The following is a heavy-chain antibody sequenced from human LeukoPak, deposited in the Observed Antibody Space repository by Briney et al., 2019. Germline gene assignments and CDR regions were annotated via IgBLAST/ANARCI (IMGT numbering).Heavy chain of an antibody. V-gene: IGHV3-15*07. D-gene: IGHD3-22*01. J-gene: IGHJ5*02. CDR3: TSGRGFYYDT. CDR1: GFTFSNYA. Sequence: GGSLRLSCAASGFTFSNYAMNWVRQAPGKGLEWVGRIKSKTDGGTRDYAAPVKGRFTISRDDSTNTLYLQMNSLTTEDTAVYYCTSGRGFYYDTWDQGTLVTVSS. CDR2: IKSKTDGGTR.